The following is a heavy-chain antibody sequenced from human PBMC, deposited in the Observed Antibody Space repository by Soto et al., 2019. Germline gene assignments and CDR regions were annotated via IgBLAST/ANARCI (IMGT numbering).Heavy chain of an antibody. J-gene: IGHJ4*02. CDR1: GFTVSSNY. CDR2: ISSNGGST. V-gene: IGHV3-64*01. D-gene: IGHD6-19*01. CDR3: ARGFGWLDY. Sequence: EVQLVESGGGLVQPGGSLRLSCAASGFTVSSNYMTWVRQALGKGLEYVSAISSNGGSTYYANSVKGRFTISRDNSKNTLYLQMGSLRAEDMAVYYCARGFGWLDYWGQGTLVTVSS.